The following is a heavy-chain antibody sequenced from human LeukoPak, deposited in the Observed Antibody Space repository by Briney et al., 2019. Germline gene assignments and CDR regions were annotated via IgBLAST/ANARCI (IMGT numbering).Heavy chain of an antibody. CDR3: AGAAAELWGYYFDY. CDR2: IYYSGGT. Sequence: SETLSLTCAVYDGSFSGYYWSWIRQPPGKGLEWIGYIYYSGGTNYNPSLKSRVTISVDTSKNQFSLKLSSVTAADTAVYYCAGAAAELWGYYFDYWGQGTLVTVSS. D-gene: IGHD6-13*01. CDR1: DGSFSGYY. V-gene: IGHV4-59*08. J-gene: IGHJ4*02.